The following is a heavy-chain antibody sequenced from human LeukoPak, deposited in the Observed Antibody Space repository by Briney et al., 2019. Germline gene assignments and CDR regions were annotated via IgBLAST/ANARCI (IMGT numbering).Heavy chain of an antibody. CDR2: IIPIFGTA. D-gene: IGHD3-22*01. Sequence: SVKVSCKASGYTFTSYYMHWVRQAPGQGLEWMGGIIPIFGTANYAQKFQGRVTITADESTSTAYMELSSLRSEDTAVYYCARSERITMTLFDYWGQGTLVTVSS. V-gene: IGHV1-69*13. CDR3: ARSERITMTLFDY. J-gene: IGHJ4*02. CDR1: GYTFTSYY.